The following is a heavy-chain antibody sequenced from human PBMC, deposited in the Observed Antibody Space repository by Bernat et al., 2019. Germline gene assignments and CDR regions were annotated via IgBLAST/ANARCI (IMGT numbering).Heavy chain of an antibody. V-gene: IGHV3-33*01. CDR1: GFTFSNFG. Sequence: QVQLVESGGGVVQPGRSLRLSCAASGFTFSNFGMHWVRQAPGKGLEWVAIIWFDGTKKYYADSVKGRFTISRDNSQNTLYPQMNSLRADDTAVYYCARDDAVAGEGFDYWGQGTLVTVSS. CDR3: ARDDAVAGEGFDY. D-gene: IGHD6-19*01. J-gene: IGHJ4*02. CDR2: IWFDGTKK.